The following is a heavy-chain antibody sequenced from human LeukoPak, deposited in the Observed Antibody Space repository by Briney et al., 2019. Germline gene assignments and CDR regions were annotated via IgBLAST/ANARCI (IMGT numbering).Heavy chain of an antibody. Sequence: PGRSLRLSCAASGFTFSSYGMHWVRQAPGKGLEWVAVIWYDGSNKYYADSVKGRLTISRDNSKNTLYLQMNSLRAEDTAVYYCARDDYYYDSSGYYYVGGFDYWGQGTLVTVSS. CDR1: GFTFSSYG. V-gene: IGHV3-33*01. CDR3: ARDDYYYDSSGYYYVGGFDY. D-gene: IGHD3-22*01. J-gene: IGHJ4*02. CDR2: IWYDGSNK.